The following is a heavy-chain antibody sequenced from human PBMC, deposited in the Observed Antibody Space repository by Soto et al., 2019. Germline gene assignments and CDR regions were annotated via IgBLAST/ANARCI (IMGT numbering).Heavy chain of an antibody. D-gene: IGHD3-3*01. CDR2: IIPIFGTA. J-gene: IGHJ4*02. V-gene: IGHV1-69*06. CDR3: ASPSPLRFLEWLLYPLDY. Sequence: SVKVSCKASGGTFSSHAISWVRQAPGQGLEWMGGIIPIFGTANYAQKFQGRVTITADKSTSTAYMELSSLRSEDTAVYYCASPSPLRFLEWLLYPLDYWGQGTLVTVS. CDR1: GGTFSSHA.